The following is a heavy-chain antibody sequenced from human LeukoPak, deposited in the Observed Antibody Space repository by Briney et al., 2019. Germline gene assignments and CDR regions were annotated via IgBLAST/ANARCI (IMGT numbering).Heavy chain of an antibody. J-gene: IGHJ5*02. D-gene: IGHD2-21*01. CDR3: ARSRGDCYSLGCWFDP. CDR1: GGSISSYY. CDR2: IYYSGST. V-gene: IGHV4-59*01. Sequence: SETLSLTCTVSGGSISSYYWSWIRQPPGKGLEWIGYIYYSGSTNYNPSLKSRVTISVDTSKNQFSLKLSSVTAADTAVYYCARSRGDCYSLGCWFDPWGQGTLVTVSS.